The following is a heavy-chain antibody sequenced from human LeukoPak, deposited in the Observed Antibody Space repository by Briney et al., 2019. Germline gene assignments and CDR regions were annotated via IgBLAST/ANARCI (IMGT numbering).Heavy chain of an antibody. Sequence: GRSLRLSCATSGFTFNDYAMHWVRQAPGKGLEWVSGISWNSGSIGYADSVKGRFTISRDNSKNSLYLQMNSLRPEDTALYYCAKDGRNYFDYWGQGTLVAVSS. J-gene: IGHJ4*02. D-gene: IGHD1-26*01. CDR1: GFTFNDYA. CDR2: ISWNSGSI. CDR3: AKDGRNYFDY. V-gene: IGHV3-9*01.